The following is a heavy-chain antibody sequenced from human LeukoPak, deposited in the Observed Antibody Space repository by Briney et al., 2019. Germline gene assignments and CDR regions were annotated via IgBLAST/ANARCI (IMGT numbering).Heavy chain of an antibody. CDR3: GREGHLMGIGL. CDR1: GDSISNNLAT. J-gene: IGHJ4*02. V-gene: IGHV6-1*01. D-gene: IGHD2-8*01. CDR2: TYYRSKWFH. Sequence: SQTLSLTCAISGDSISNNLATWNWTRQSPSRGLEWLGRTYYRSKWFHDYEVSVKSRITINPDTSKNQFSLQLNSVTPEDTALYYCGREGHLMGIGLWGQGTLVTVSS.